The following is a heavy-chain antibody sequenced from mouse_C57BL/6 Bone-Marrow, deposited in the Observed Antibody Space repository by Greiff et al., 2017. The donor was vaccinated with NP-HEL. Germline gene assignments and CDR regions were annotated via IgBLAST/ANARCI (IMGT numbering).Heavy chain of an antibody. CDR1: GYTFTSYW. Sequence: QVQLQQPGAELVMPGASVKLSCKASGYTFTSYWMHWVKQRPGQGLEWIGEIDPSDSYTNYNQKFKGKSTLTVDKSSSTAYMQLSSLTSEDSAVYYCARSPYDGYIYYYAMDYWGQGTSVTVSS. J-gene: IGHJ4*01. CDR2: IDPSDSYT. CDR3: ARSPYDGYIYYYAMDY. V-gene: IGHV1-69*01. D-gene: IGHD2-3*01.